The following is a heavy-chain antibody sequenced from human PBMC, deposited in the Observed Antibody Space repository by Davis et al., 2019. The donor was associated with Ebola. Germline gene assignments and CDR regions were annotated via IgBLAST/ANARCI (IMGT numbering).Heavy chain of an antibody. CDR2: INPSGGST. CDR3: ARGTLLRFLEWLSFDY. Sequence: ASVKVSCKASGYTFTSYYMHWVRQAPGQGLEWMGIINPSGGSTSYAQKFQGRVTMTRDTSTSTVYMELSSLRSEDTAVYYCARGTLLRFLEWLSFDYWGQGTLVTVSS. D-gene: IGHD3-3*01. J-gene: IGHJ4*02. CDR1: GYTFTSYY. V-gene: IGHV1-46*01.